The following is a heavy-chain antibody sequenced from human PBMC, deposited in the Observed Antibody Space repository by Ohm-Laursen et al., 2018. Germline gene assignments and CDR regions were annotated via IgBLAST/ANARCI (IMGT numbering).Heavy chain of an antibody. V-gene: IGHV3-23*01. CDR2: ISGNGVTT. CDR1: GSTFSSYG. D-gene: IGHD2-2*01. CDR3: ARDVSLCTTSCYGFDC. J-gene: IGHJ4*02. Sequence: SLRLSCAAAGSTFSSYGMHWVRQAPGKGLEWVSTISGNGVTTYYADSVKGRFTISKDNSKNTLYLQMNSLRAEDTAVYYCARDVSLCTTSCYGFDCWGQGTLVTVSS.